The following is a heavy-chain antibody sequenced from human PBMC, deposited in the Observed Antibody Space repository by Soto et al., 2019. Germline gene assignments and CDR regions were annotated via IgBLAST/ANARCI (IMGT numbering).Heavy chain of an antibody. J-gene: IGHJ4*02. V-gene: IGHV3-21*01. Sequence: SGGSLRLSCTVSGFAFNNYGINWVRQAPGKGLEWVSSISKSDYTYYSDPVKGRFAISRDNAKSSVSLQMNTLRVEDTAVYYCAREDSIIIPAVSDFWGQGTLVTVSS. CDR2: ISKSDYT. CDR1: GFAFNNYG. D-gene: IGHD2-2*01. CDR3: AREDSIIIPAVSDF.